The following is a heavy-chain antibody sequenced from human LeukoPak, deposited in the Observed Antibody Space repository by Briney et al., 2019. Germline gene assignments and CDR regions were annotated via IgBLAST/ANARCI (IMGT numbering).Heavy chain of an antibody. CDR3: ARALFSSSWTLNFDY. V-gene: IGHV4-59*01. Sequence: SETLSLTCTVSGGSISSYYWSWIRQPPRKGLEWIGYIYYSGSTNYHPSLKSRVTISVDTSKNQFSLKLSSVTAADTAVYYCARALFSSSWTLNFDYWGQGTLVTVSS. D-gene: IGHD6-13*01. CDR1: GGSISSYY. J-gene: IGHJ4*02. CDR2: IYYSGST.